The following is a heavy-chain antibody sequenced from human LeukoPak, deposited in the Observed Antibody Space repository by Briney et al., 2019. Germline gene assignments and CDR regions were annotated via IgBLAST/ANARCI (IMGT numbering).Heavy chain of an antibody. CDR2: IYYSGST. D-gene: IGHD6-13*01. V-gene: IGHV4-31*03. Sequence: SETLSLTCTVSGGSISSGGYYWRWIRQHPGKGLEWIGYIYYSGSTYYNPSLKSRVTISVDTSKNQFSLKLSSVTAADTAVYYCATKSRNSSWFQPVDLAFDIWGQGTMVTVSS. CDR3: ATKSRNSSWFQPVDLAFDI. J-gene: IGHJ3*02. CDR1: GGSISSGGYY.